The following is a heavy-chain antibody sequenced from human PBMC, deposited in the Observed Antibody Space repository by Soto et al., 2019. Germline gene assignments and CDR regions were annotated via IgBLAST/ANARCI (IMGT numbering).Heavy chain of an antibody. D-gene: IGHD2-2*01. J-gene: IGHJ6*04. CDR1: GYTFTSYG. CDR2: ISAYNGNT. V-gene: IGHV1-18*01. CDR3: AQYRSVLCSRTSCPTYLYSDMDV. Sequence: VKGSCKASGYTFTSYGISWVRQAPGQGLEWMGWISAYNGNTNYAQKLQGRVTMTTDTSTSTAYMELRSLRSDDTAVYYCAQYRSVLCSRTSCPTYLYSDMDVWCKG.